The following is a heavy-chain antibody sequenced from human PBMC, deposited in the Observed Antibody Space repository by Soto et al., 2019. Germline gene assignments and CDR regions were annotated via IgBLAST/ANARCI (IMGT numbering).Heavy chain of an antibody. D-gene: IGHD1-26*01. Sequence: EVQLVESGGGLVQPGGSLRLSCAASGFTFSSYWMSWVRQAPGKGLEGVANIKQDGSEKYSVDSVKGRFTICRDNAKNPLYLQMNSLTAEDTAVYYCARRIPYSNFDYWGQGTLVTVSS. V-gene: IGHV3-7*05. J-gene: IGHJ4*02. CDR3: ARRIPYSNFDY. CDR2: IKQDGSEK. CDR1: GFTFSSYW.